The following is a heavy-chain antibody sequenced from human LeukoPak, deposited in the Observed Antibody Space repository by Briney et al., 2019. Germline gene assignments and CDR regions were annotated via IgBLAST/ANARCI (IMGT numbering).Heavy chain of an antibody. CDR1: GFTFSSYD. Sequence: GGSLRLSCAASGFTFSSYDMHWVRQATGKGLEWVSAIGTAGDTYYPGSVKGRFTISRENAKNSLYLQMNSLRAEDTAVYYCAREGYYDFWSGSSYYFDYWGQGTLVTVSS. CDR3: AREGYYDFWSGSSYYFDY. V-gene: IGHV3-13*01. J-gene: IGHJ4*02. CDR2: IGTAGDT. D-gene: IGHD3-3*01.